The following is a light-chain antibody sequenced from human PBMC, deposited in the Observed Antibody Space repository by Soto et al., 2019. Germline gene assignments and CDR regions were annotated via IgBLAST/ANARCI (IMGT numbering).Light chain of an antibody. J-gene: IGLJ1*01. CDR2: EGR. V-gene: IGLV2-23*01. CDR3: LSYGKV. Sequence: QSVLSQPASVSGSPGQSITISCTGINSGVVNYEYVSWYQQFPDKAPKLIIYEGRERPSGVSDRFSGSKSDNAASLTISALQTEDEAEYFCLSYGKVFGTGNKLTVL. CDR1: NSGVVNYEY.